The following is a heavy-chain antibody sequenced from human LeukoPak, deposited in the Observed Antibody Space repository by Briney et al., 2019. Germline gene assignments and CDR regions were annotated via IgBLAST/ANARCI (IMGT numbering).Heavy chain of an antibody. CDR2: IWYDGSNK. J-gene: IGHJ4*02. D-gene: IGHD5-12*01. Sequence: PGRSLRLSCAAYGFTFSSYGMHWVRQAPGKGLEWVAVIWYDGSNKYYADSVKGRFTISRDNAKNSLYLQMNSLRAEDTAVYYCARDQPRNPQYSYWGQGTLVTVSS. V-gene: IGHV3-33*01. CDR1: GFTFSSYG. CDR3: ARDQPRNPQYSY.